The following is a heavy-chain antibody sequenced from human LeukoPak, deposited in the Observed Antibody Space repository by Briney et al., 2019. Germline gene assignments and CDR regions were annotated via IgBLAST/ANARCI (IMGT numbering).Heavy chain of an antibody. CDR1: GGSFSSYY. D-gene: IGHD3-22*01. V-gene: IGHV4-34*01. Sequence: SETLSLTCAVYGGSFSSYYWSWIRQPPGKGLEWIGKTNHGGSTNYNPSLKSRVTISVDMSKNQFSLRLSSVTAADTAVYYCARLIYYDSSGYLDYWGQGSLVTVSS. CDR2: TNHGGST. CDR3: ARLIYYDSSGYLDY. J-gene: IGHJ4*02.